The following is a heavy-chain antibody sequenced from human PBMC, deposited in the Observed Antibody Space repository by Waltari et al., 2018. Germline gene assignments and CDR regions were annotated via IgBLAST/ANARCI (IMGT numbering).Heavy chain of an antibody. CDR3: ARETRHGDWFDP. CDR2: IYVGGTT. V-gene: IGHV4-4*07. Sequence: QVQLPESGPGLVQPSETLSLACSVSGDSVVSNYWSWIRQSAGKGMEWIGRIYVGGTTNYNQALSGRVSMSVDMSKNQIFLKIMCVTAADTGVYYCARETRHGDWFDPWGQGTLVTVSS. J-gene: IGHJ5*02. CDR1: GDSVVSNY. D-gene: IGHD3-16*01.